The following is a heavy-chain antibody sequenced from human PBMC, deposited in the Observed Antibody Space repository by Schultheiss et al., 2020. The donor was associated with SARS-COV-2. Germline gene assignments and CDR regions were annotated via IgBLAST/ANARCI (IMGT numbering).Heavy chain of an antibody. Sequence: SVKVSCKASGGTFSSYAISWVRHAPGQGLEWMGRIIPILGIANYAQKFQGRVTITADKSTSTAYMELSSLRSEDTAVYYCARGSETSWGGANWFDPWGQGTLVTVSS. J-gene: IGHJ5*02. CDR1: GGTFSSYA. D-gene: IGHD2-2*01. CDR3: ARGSETSWGGANWFDP. CDR2: IIPILGIA. V-gene: IGHV1-69*04.